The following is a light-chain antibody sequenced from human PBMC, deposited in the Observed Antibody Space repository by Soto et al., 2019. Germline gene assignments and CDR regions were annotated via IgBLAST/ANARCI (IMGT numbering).Light chain of an antibody. CDR3: HQYGSSPYT. V-gene: IGKV3-20*01. J-gene: IGKJ2*01. CDR1: QSVSSSY. CDR2: GAS. Sequence: EIVLTQSPGTLSLSPGERATLSCRVSQSVSSSYLAWYQQKPGQAPRLLIYGASSRASGIPDRFGGSRSGTDLALTVSRMEPEDFAVYYCHQYGSSPYTFGQGTKLEIK.